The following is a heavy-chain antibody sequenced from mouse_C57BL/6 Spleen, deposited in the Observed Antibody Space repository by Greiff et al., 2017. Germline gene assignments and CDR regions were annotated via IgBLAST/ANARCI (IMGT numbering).Heavy chain of an antibody. D-gene: IGHD2-1*01. CDR3: ARPLIYYGNYDYAMDY. Sequence: EVQVVESGGGLVKPGGSLKLSCAASGFTFSDYGMHWVRQAPEKGLEWVAYISSGSSTIYYADTVKGRFTISRDNAKNTLFLQITSLRSEDTAVYYCARPLIYYGNYDYAMDYWGQGTSVTVSS. CDR1: GFTFSDYG. J-gene: IGHJ4*01. CDR2: ISSGSSTI. V-gene: IGHV5-17*01.